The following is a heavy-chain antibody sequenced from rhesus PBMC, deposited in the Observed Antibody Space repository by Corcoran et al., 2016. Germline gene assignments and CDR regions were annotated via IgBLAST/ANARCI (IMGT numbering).Heavy chain of an antibody. CDR3: ARLLGTRFDV. CDR2: IYGNSAST. Sequence: QVQLQESGPGLVKPSETLSLTCTVPGGSISGYYDWSWIRQPPGTGLEWIGGIYGNSASTYYNPSLKSRVTISKDTSKNQFSLKLSSVTAADTAVYYCARLLGTRFDVWGPGVLVTVSS. D-gene: IGHD7-45*01. J-gene: IGHJ5-1*01. V-gene: IGHV4-143*01. CDR1: GGSISGYYD.